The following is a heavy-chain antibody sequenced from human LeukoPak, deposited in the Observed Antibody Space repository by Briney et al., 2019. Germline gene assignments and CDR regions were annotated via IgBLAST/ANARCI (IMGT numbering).Heavy chain of an antibody. V-gene: IGHV4-30-2*01. CDR2: IYHSGST. CDR1: GGSISSGGCY. Sequence: SQTLSLTCTVSGGSISSGGCYWSWIRQPPGKGLEWIGYIYHSGSTYYNPSLKSRVTISVDRSKNQFSLKLSSVTAADTAVYYCARDQEYSSSWYGAGAFDIWGQGTMVTVSS. J-gene: IGHJ3*02. D-gene: IGHD6-13*01. CDR3: ARDQEYSSSWYGAGAFDI.